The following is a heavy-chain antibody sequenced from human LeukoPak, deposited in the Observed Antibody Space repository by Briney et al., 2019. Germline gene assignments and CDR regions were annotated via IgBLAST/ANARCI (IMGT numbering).Heavy chain of an antibody. CDR1: GFTFSTYA. CDR2: PSNDGRNK. CDR3: ARAQTLTYYYDSRDFDY. D-gene: IGHD3-22*01. V-gene: IGHV3-30*04. J-gene: IGHJ4*02. Sequence: GGSLRLSCAASGFTFSTYAMHWVPQPPARGLEWVPAPSNDGRNKYHADSVKGRFTISRDNSKNTLYLQMNSLRSEDTAVYYCARAQTLTYYYDSRDFDYWGQGTLVTVSS.